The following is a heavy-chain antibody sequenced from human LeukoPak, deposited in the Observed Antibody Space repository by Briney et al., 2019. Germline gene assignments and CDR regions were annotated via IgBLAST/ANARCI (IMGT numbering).Heavy chain of an antibody. CDR3: ARDKRAAAGTSYYYGMDV. CDR1: GFTFSSYS. Sequence: GGSLRLSCAASGFTFSSYSMNWVRQAPGKGLEWVSSISSSSSYIYYADSVKGQFTISRDNAKNSLYLQMNSLRAEDTAVYYCARDKRAAAGTSYYYGMDVWGQGTTVTVSS. D-gene: IGHD6-13*01. J-gene: IGHJ6*02. CDR2: ISSSSSYI. V-gene: IGHV3-21*01.